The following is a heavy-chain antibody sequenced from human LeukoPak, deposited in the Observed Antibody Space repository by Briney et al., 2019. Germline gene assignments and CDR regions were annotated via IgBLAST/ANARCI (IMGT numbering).Heavy chain of an antibody. CDR1: GVSITDNW. J-gene: IGHJ4*02. V-gene: IGHV4-4*02. Sequence: SETLSLTCAVSGVSITDNWWSWVRQPPGKGLEWIGEILHTGPTNFNPSLKSRVTISMDKSKNQLSLRLNSVTAADTAIYYCVRGGTYYLPYWGQGILVTFSS. D-gene: IGHD1-26*01. CDR3: VRGGTYYLPY. CDR2: ILHTGPT.